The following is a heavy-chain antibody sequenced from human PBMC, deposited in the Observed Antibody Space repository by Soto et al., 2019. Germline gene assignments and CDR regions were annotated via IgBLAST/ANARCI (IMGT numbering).Heavy chain of an antibody. CDR2: IKQDGSER. J-gene: IGHJ4*02. V-gene: IGHV3-7*01. D-gene: IGHD5-12*01. CDR1: GFTISSYW. Sequence: EVQLVESGGTLVQPGKSLRLSCAASGFTISSYWMSWVRQAPGKGLEWVANIKQDGSERYYMGSVNGRFTISRDNAKNSLYLQMSSLTVEDTAVYYCARWDNGYDFGGQGTLVTISS. CDR3: ARWDNGYDF.